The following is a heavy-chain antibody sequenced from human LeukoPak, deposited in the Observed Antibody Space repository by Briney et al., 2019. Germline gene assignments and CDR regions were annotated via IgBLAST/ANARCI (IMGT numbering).Heavy chain of an antibody. J-gene: IGHJ4*02. V-gene: IGHV3-23*01. CDR3: AKGGEERPLRCTTSCYLH. D-gene: IGHD2-2*01. Sequence: GGSLRLFCAASGFTFSSYVMSWVRQAPGKGLDWVSGISGSGSGTYYAASVKGRFTISRDNSKNTLYLQMSSLRAADTAIYYCAKGGEERPLRCTTSCYLHWGQGTLVTVSS. CDR2: ISGSGSGT. CDR1: GFTFSSYV.